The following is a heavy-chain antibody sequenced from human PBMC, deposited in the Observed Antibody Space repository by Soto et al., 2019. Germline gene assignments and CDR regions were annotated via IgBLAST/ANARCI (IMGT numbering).Heavy chain of an antibody. J-gene: IGHJ4*02. CDR2: ISYDAKNK. D-gene: IGHD3-9*01. CDR3: TRDNEYFGPGSERGYYFDS. Sequence: QVQLVESGGRVVQPGRSLRLSCAASGFTFNNYALHWVRQTPGRGLEWVAVISYDAKNKYYADSVKGRFTISRDFSTSTLSLQMNSLRAEDTAVYFCTRDNEYFGPGSERGYYFDSWGPGTLVTVSS. CDR1: GFTFNNYA. V-gene: IGHV3-30*04.